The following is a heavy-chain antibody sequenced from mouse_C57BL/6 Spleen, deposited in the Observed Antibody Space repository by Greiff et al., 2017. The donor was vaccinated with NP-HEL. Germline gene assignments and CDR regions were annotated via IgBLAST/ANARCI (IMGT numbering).Heavy chain of an antibody. CDR2: IYPGGGYT. J-gene: IGHJ4*01. CDR1: GYTFTNYW. CDR3: ARGDSSGHYAMDY. Sequence: QVQLQQSGAELVRPGTSVKMSCKASGYTFTNYWIGWAKQRPGHGLEWIGDIYPGGGYTNYNEKFKGKATLTADKSSSTAYMQFSSLTSEDSAIYYCARGDSSGHYAMDYWGQGTSVTVSS. V-gene: IGHV1-63*01. D-gene: IGHD3-2*02.